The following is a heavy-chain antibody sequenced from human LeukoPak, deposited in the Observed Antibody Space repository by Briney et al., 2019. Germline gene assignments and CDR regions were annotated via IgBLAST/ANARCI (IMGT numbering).Heavy chain of an antibody. Sequence: SGGSLRLSCTASGLIFTNYAMTWVRQAPGKGLEWVSTISVSGASTYYADSVKGRFTISRENSKNTLYLQMNTLRAEDTAVYYCANGAVDTATNWFDPWGQGTLVTVSS. CDR1: GLIFTNYA. J-gene: IGHJ5*02. CDR2: ISVSGAST. V-gene: IGHV3-23*01. CDR3: ANGAVDTATNWFDP. D-gene: IGHD5-18*01.